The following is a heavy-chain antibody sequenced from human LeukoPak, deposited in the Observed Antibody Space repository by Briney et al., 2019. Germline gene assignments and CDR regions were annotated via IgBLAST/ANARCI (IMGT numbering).Heavy chain of an antibody. CDR2: INPNSGGT. CDR1: GYTFTGYY. Sequence: ASVKVSCKASGYTFTGYYMHWVRQAAGQGLEWMGWINPNSGGTNYAQKLQGRVTMTRDTSISTAYMELSRLRSVDTAVYYCARDGGYSSSWYYYYYYMDVWGKGTTVTVSS. V-gene: IGHV1-2*02. J-gene: IGHJ6*03. D-gene: IGHD6-13*01. CDR3: ARDGGYSSSWYYYYYYMDV.